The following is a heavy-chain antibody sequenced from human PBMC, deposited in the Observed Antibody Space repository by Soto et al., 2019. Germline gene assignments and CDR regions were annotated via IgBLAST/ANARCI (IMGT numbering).Heavy chain of an antibody. J-gene: IGHJ6*02. V-gene: IGHV1-69*13. CDR3: ARDPYDILTGYYYYYGMDV. CDR1: GGTFSSYA. CDR2: IIPIFGTA. D-gene: IGHD3-9*01. Sequence: GASVKVSCKASGGTFSSYAISWVRQAPGQGLEWMGGIIPIFGTANYAQKFQGRVTITADESTSTAYMELSSLRSEDTAVYYCARDPYDILTGYYYYYGMDVWGQGTTVTSP.